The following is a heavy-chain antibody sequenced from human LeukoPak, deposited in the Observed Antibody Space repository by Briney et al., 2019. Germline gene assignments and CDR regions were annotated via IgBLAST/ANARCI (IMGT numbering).Heavy chain of an antibody. V-gene: IGHV3-20*04. Sequence: GGSLRLSCAASGFTFDDYGMSWVRQAPGKGLEWVSGINWNGGSTGYADSVKGRFTISRDNAKNSLYLQMNSLRAEDTALYYCAKAVGDSNWFDPWGQGTLVTVSS. CDR3: AKAVGDSNWFDP. D-gene: IGHD3-10*01. J-gene: IGHJ5*02. CDR1: GFTFDDYG. CDR2: INWNGGST.